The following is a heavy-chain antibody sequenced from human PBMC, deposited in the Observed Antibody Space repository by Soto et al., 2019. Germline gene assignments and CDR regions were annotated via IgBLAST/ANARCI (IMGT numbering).Heavy chain of an antibody. CDR2: TYYRSKWYN. CDR3: AREVVEDCTNGVCWIWFDP. J-gene: IGHJ5*02. V-gene: IGHV6-1*01. CDR1: GDSVSSNSAA. Sequence: SQTLSLTCAISGDSVSSNSAAWNWIRQSPSRGLEWLGRTYYRSKWYNDYAVSVKSRITINPDTSKNQFSLQLNSVTPEDTTVYYCAREVVEDCTNGVCWIWFDPWGQGTLVTVSS. D-gene: IGHD2-8*01.